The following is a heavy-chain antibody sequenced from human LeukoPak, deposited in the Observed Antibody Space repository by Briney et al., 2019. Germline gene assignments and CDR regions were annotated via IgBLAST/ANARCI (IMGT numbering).Heavy chain of an antibody. CDR1: GYTFTGYY. CDR2: INPNSGGT. J-gene: IGHJ4*02. V-gene: IGHV1-2*02. CDR3: ARDRTWGITIFGVDYYFVY. D-gene: IGHD3-3*01. Sequence: ASVKVSCKASGYTFTGYYMHWVRQAPGQELEWMGWINPNSGGTNYVQKFQGRVTMTRDTSISTAYMELSRLRSDDTAVYYCARDRTWGITIFGVDYYFVYWGQGTLVTVSS.